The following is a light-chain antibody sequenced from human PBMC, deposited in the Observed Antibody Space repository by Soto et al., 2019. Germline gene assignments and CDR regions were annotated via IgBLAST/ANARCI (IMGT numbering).Light chain of an antibody. Sequence: EIVLTQSPGTLSLSPGERATLSCRSSQSVSNNYLAWYQQKAGQAPRLLIYGASARALGIPDRFSGSGSGTECSFTVTSLQSEDVAVYYCQQYDQWPITFGQGTRLEIK. CDR2: GAS. CDR3: QQYDQWPIT. J-gene: IGKJ5*01. CDR1: QSVSNN. V-gene: IGKV3-15*01.